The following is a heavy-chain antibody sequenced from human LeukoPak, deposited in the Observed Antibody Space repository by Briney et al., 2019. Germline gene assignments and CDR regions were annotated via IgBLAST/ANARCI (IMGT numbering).Heavy chain of an antibody. CDR3: ARHLSVVATKWFDP. V-gene: IGHV4-39*01. D-gene: IGHD2-15*01. J-gene: IGHJ5*02. CDR1: GGSISSSSYY. CDR2: IYYSGST. Sequence: SETLSLTCTVSGGSISSSSYYWGWIRQPPGKGLEWIGSIYYSGSTYYNPSLKSRVTIPVDTSKNQFSLKLSSVTAADTAVYYCARHLSVVATKWFDPWGQGTLVTVSS.